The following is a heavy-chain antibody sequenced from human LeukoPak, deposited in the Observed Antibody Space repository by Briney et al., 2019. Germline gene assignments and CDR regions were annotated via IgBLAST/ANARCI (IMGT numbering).Heavy chain of an antibody. J-gene: IGHJ5*02. D-gene: IGHD2-2*01. CDR1: GGSFSDDS. CDR2: INHSGST. CDR3: ARGSNIVVVPANWFDP. Sequence: SETLSLTCAVYGGSFSDDSWSWIRQPPGKGLEWIGEINHSGSTNYNPSLQSRVTISVDTSKNQFSLKLSSVTAADTAVYYCARGSNIVVVPANWFDPWGQGNLVTVSS. V-gene: IGHV4-34*01.